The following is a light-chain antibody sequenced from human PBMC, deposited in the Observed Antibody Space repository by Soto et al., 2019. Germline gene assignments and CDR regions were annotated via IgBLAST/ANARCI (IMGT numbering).Light chain of an antibody. CDR1: QGVSSSY. Sequence: EIVLTQSPGTLSLSPGERATLSCRASQGVSSSYLAWYQQKPGQPPRLLIYGASSRATGIPDRFSGSESGTDFTLTITRLEPEDFAVYYCQYYRTSFGGGTKVEIK. CDR3: QYYRTS. CDR2: GAS. J-gene: IGKJ4*01. V-gene: IGKV3-20*01.